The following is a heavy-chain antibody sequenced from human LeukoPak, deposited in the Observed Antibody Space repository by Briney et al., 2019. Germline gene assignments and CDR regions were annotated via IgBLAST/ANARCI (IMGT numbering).Heavy chain of an antibody. V-gene: IGHV4-4*07. D-gene: IGHD4-23*01. Sequence: SETPSLTCTVSGGSISSYYWSWIRQPAGKGLEWIGRIYTSGSTNYNPSLKSRVTISVDKSKNQFSLKLSSVTAADTAVYYCASGGNGPLYYFDYWGQGTLVTVSS. CDR3: ASGGNGPLYYFDY. CDR2: IYTSGST. CDR1: GGSISSYY. J-gene: IGHJ4*02.